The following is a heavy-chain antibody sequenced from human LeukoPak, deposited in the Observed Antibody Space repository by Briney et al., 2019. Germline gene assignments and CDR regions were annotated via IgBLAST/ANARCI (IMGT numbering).Heavy chain of an antibody. Sequence: SETLSLTCTVSGGSISSYYWSWIRQPPGKGLEWIGYIYYSGSTNYNPSLKSRVTISVDTSKNQFSLKLSSVTAGDTAVYYCARGVLWFGELLLDHPFDPWGQGTLVTVSS. CDR3: ARGVLWFGELLLDHPFDP. V-gene: IGHV4-59*01. J-gene: IGHJ5*02. CDR2: IYYSGST. CDR1: GGSISSYY. D-gene: IGHD3-10*01.